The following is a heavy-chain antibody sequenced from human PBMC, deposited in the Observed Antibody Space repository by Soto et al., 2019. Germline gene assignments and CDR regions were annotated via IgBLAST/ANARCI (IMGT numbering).Heavy chain of an antibody. CDR3: TTDVWTATARDY. D-gene: IGHD6-6*01. V-gene: IGHV3-15*07. J-gene: IGHJ4*02. CDR1: GFTFSNAW. CDR2: IKSKTDGGTT. Sequence: EVHLVESGGGLVKPGGSLRLSCAASGFTFSNAWMNWVRQAPGKGLEWVGHIKSKTDGGTTDYAAPVKGRFTISRDDLKNTLYLQINSPTTEDTAVYYCTTDVWTATARDYWGQGTLVIVSS.